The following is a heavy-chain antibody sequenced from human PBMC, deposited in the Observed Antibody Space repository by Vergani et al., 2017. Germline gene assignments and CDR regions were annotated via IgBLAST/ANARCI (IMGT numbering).Heavy chain of an antibody. D-gene: IGHD1-14*01. Sequence: QVQLVESGGGVVQPGRSLRLSCAASGFTFSSYAMHWVRQAPGKGLEWVAVISYDGSNKYYADSVKGRFTISRDNSKNTLYLQMNSLRAEDTAVYYCTLGPGNRGFDYWGQGTLVTVSS. V-gene: IGHV3-30-3*01. CDR3: TLGPGNRGFDY. CDR2: ISYDGSNK. J-gene: IGHJ4*02. CDR1: GFTFSSYA.